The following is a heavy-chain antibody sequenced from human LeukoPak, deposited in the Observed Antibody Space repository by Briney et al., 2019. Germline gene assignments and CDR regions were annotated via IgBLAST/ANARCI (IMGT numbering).Heavy chain of an antibody. V-gene: IGHV3-23*01. Sequence: GGSLRLSCAASGFTFSSYAMSWVRQAPGKGLEWVSTISGSGGSTFYADSVKGRFTISRDKSKNTLYLQMNSLRAEDTAVYYCARGGAYSSSAGFDYWGQGTLVPVSS. CDR3: ARGGAYSSSAGFDY. CDR1: GFTFSSYA. D-gene: IGHD6-6*01. J-gene: IGHJ4*02. CDR2: ISGSGGST.